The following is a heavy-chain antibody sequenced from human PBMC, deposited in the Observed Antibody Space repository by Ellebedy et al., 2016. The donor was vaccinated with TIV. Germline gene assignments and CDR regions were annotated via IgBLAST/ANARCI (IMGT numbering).Heavy chain of an antibody. V-gene: IGHV4-61*08. J-gene: IGHJ4*02. CDR2: IYYSGST. D-gene: IGHD3-22*01. CDR3: ARALGAYDSSGYYSDYFDY. Sequence: MPSETLSLTCTVSGGSISSGGYYWSWIRQHPGKGLEWIGYIYYSGSTNYNPSLKSRVTISVDTSKNQFSLKLSSVTAADTAVYYCARALGAYDSSGYYSDYFDYWGQGTLVTVSS. CDR1: GGSISSGGYY.